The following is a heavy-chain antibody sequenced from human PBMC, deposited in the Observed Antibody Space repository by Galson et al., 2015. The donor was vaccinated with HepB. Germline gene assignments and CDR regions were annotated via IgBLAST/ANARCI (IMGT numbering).Heavy chain of an antibody. D-gene: IGHD2-2*01. Sequence: SLRLSCAASGFTFSSYAMSWVRQAPGKGLEWVSAISGSGGSTYYADSVKGRFTISRDNSKNTLYLQMNSLRAEDTAVYYCAKGGYCSSTSCYGYGMDVWGQGTTVTVSS. CDR1: GFTFSSYA. J-gene: IGHJ6*02. CDR3: AKGGYCSSTSCYGYGMDV. V-gene: IGHV3-23*01. CDR2: ISGSGGST.